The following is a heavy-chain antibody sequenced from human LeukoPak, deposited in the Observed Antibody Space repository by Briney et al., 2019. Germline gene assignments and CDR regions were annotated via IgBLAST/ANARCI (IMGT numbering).Heavy chain of an antibody. CDR2: ISNSGDST. D-gene: IGHD6-13*01. V-gene: IGHV3-23*01. Sequence: GGSLRLSCAASGLTFSGYAMSWVRQAPGKGLEWVSAISNSGDSTYYADSVKGRFVISRDNSTNTLYLQMNSLTAEDTALYYCAKPWYSGPEDYWGQGALVTVSS. J-gene: IGHJ4*02. CDR1: GLTFSGYA. CDR3: AKPWYSGPEDY.